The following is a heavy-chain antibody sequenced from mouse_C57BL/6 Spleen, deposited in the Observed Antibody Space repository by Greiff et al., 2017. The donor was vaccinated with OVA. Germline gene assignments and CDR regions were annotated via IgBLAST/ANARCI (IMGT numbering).Heavy chain of an antibody. Sequence: DVMLVESGGGLVQPGGSLKLSCAASGFTFSDYYMYWVRQTPEKRLEWVAYISNGGGSTYYPDTVKGRFTISRDNAKNTLYLQMSRLKSEDTAMYYCARHGDYGSIPFAYWGQGTLVTVSA. CDR1: GFTFSDYY. CDR3: ARHGDYGSIPFAY. J-gene: IGHJ3*01. D-gene: IGHD1-1*01. CDR2: ISNGGGST. V-gene: IGHV5-12*01.